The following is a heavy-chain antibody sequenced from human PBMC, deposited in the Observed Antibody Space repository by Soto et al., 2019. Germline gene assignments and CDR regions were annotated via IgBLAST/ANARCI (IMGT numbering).Heavy chain of an antibody. CDR1: GGSISSGGYY. CDR3: ARGVLH. Sequence: QVQLQESGPGLVQPSQTLSLTCTVSGGSISSGGYYWSWIRQHPGTGLEWIGHISYSGSTYYNTSLXSXVTIAVATSRNQFSLRVNSVTAADTAVYYCARGVLHWGQGTLVTVSS. CDR2: ISYSGST. V-gene: IGHV4-31*03. J-gene: IGHJ4*01.